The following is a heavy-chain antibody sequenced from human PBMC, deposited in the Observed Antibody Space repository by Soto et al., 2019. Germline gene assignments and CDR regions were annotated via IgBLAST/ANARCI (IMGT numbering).Heavy chain of an antibody. CDR1: GFTFSSYA. V-gene: IGHV3-23*01. J-gene: IGHJ5*02. D-gene: IGHD5-18*01. CDR3: ALGYSYAPFDP. CDR2: ISGSGDST. Sequence: GGSLRLSCAASGFTFSSYAMSWVRQAPGKGLEWVSGISGSGDSTYYADSVNGRFTISRDNSKNTLYLQMNSLRAEDTAVYYCALGYSYAPFDPWGQGTLVTVSS.